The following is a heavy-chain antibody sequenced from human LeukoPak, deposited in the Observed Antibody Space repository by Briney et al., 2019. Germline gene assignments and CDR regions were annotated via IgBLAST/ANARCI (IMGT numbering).Heavy chain of an antibody. CDR1: GFTFSSYG. CDR2: IRYDGSNK. V-gene: IGHV3-30*02. J-gene: IGHJ4*02. Sequence: GGSLRLSCAASGFTFSSYGMHWVRQAPGKGLEWVAFIRYDGSNKYYADSVKGRFTISRDNSKNTLYLQMNSLRAEDTAVYYCARDRNWLSDYPTSLFDYWGQGTLVTVSS. D-gene: IGHD3-9*01. CDR3: ARDRNWLSDYPTSLFDY.